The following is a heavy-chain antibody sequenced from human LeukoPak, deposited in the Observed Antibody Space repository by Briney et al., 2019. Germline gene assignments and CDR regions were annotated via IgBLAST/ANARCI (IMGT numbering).Heavy chain of an antibody. J-gene: IGHJ4*02. CDR3: AKTSPPYFDWAPVDS. CDR1: GFTFSSYA. V-gene: IGHV3-30*04. CDR2: ISYDGSNK. Sequence: GGSLRLSCAASGFTFSSYAMHWLRQAPGKGLEWVAIISYDGSNKYYADSVKGRFTISRDNSKNTLSLQMNSLRAEDTSVYYCAKTSPPYFDWAPVDSWGQGTLVTVSS. D-gene: IGHD3-9*01.